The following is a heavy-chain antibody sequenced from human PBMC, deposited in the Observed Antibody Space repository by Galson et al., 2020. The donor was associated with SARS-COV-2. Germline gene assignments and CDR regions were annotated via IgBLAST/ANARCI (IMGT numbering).Heavy chain of an antibody. Sequence: SETLSLTCNVSGDSISSGSYYWSWIRQHPGRGLEWIGYIYYSGTTYYNPSFKSRVTISLDTSKNHFSLRLSSVTAADTAIYYCARDYSGCLHLDYWGQGTPVTVSS. J-gene: IGHJ4*02. CDR1: GDSISSGSYY. CDR2: IYYSGTT. D-gene: IGHD1-26*01. V-gene: IGHV4-31*03. CDR3: ARDYSGCLHLDY.